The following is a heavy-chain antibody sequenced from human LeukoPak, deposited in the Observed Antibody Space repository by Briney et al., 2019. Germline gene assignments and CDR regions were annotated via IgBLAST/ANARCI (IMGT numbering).Heavy chain of an antibody. J-gene: IGHJ5*02. CDR1: GGSISSHY. CDR3: ARDLAGYCSGGSCFGNWFDP. Sequence: SETLSLTCTVSGGSISSHYWSWIRQPPGKALEWIGYIYYSEGTNYNPYLKSRVTISVDTSKNQFSLKQSSVTAADTAVYYCARDLAGYCSGGSCFGNWFDPWGQGTLVTVSS. CDR2: IYYSEGT. V-gene: IGHV4-59*11. D-gene: IGHD2-15*01.